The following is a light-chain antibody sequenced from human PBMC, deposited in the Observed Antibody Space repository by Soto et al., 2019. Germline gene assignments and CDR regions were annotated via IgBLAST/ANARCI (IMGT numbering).Light chain of an antibody. Sequence: IQMTQSPSTLSASLGDRVTITCRASRDVGSDVSWYQQKPGQAPKLIIYAASNLYTGVPSRFSGSRSGTECTLTISSLQPEDFASYYCLQDYGDSWTLGQGTKVDIK. CDR1: RDVGSD. CDR3: LQDYGDSWT. CDR2: AAS. V-gene: IGKV1-6*01. J-gene: IGKJ1*01.